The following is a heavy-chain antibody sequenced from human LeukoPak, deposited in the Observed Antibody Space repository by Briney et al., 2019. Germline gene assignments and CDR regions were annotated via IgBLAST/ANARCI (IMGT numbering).Heavy chain of an antibody. D-gene: IGHD3-9*01. V-gene: IGHV3-21*01. CDR3: ARSGRYFALGV. CDR1: VFTFKLYN. CDR2: ISSSSSHI. J-gene: IGHJ6*04. Sequence: PGGSVRLSCAASVFTFKLYNMKWVRQAPGKALEWVSSISSSSSHIYYADSVKGRFTISRDNAKNSLYLQMSSLRAEDTAVYYCARSGRYFALGVWGKGTTVTVSS.